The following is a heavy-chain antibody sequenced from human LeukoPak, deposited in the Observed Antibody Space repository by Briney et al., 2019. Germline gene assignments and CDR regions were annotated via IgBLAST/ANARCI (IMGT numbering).Heavy chain of an antibody. CDR3: ARGAPYCTNGVCYYYYGMDV. V-gene: IGHV3-48*03. CDR1: GFTFSSYE. CDR2: ISSSGSTI. D-gene: IGHD2-8*01. Sequence: GGSLRLSCAASGFTFSSYEMNWVRQAPGKGLDWVSYISSSGSTIYYADSVKGRFTISRDNAKNSLYLQMNSLRAEDTAVYYCARGAPYCTNGVCYYYYGMDVWGQGTTVTVSS. J-gene: IGHJ6*02.